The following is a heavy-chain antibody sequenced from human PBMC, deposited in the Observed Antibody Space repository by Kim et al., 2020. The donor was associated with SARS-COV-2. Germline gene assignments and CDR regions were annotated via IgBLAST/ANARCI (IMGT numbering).Heavy chain of an antibody. J-gene: IGHJ4*02. Sequence: SETLSLTCTVSGGSISSSSYYWGWIRQPPGKGLEWIGSIYYSGSTYYNPSLKSRVTISVDTSKNQFSLKLSSVTAADTAVYYCARHSSPWPVKLYYFDYWGQGTLVTVSS. V-gene: IGHV4-39*01. CDR3: ARHSSPWPVKLYYFDY. CDR2: IYYSGST. CDR1: GGSISSSSYY. D-gene: IGHD2-15*01.